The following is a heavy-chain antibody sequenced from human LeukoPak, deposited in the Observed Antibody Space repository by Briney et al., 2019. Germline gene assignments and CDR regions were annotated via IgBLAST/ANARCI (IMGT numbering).Heavy chain of an antibody. CDR1: GFTFSSYA. CDR3: AKDPSGGYCSGGSCYS. V-gene: IGHV3-23*01. J-gene: IGHJ4*02. CDR2: ISGSGGST. D-gene: IGHD2-15*01. Sequence: GGSLRLSCSASGFTFSSYAMSWVRQAPGKGLEWVSAISGSGGSTFYADSVKGRFTISRDNSKNTLYLQMNSLRAEDTAVYYCAKDPSGGYCSGGSCYSWGQETLVTVSS.